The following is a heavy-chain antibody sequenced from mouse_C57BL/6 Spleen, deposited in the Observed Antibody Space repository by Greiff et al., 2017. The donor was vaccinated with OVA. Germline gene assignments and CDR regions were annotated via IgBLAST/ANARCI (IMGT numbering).Heavy chain of an antibody. D-gene: IGHD1-1*01. CDR2: ILPGSGST. CDR3: ARYGYYGSSYDWYFDV. V-gene: IGHV1-9*01. CDR1: GYTFTGYW. J-gene: IGHJ1*03. Sequence: VKLMESGAELMKPGASVKLSCKATGYTFTGYWIEWVKQRPGHGLEWIGEILPGSGSTNYNEKFKGKATFTADTSSNTAYMQLSSLTTEDSAIYYCARYGYYGSSYDWYFDVWGTGTTVTVSS.